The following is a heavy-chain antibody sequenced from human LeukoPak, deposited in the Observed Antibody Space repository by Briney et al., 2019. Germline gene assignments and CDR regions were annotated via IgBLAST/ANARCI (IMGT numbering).Heavy chain of an antibody. D-gene: IGHD3-16*02. CDR1: GGSFSGYY. CDR2: INHSGST. Sequence: SETLSLTCAAYGGSFSGYYWSWIRQPPGKGLEWIGEINHSGSTNYNPSLKSRVTISVDTSKNQFSLKLSSVTAADTAVYYCARSGPPYDYVWGSYRYYFDYWGQGTLVTVSS. J-gene: IGHJ4*02. V-gene: IGHV4-34*01. CDR3: ARSGPPYDYVWGSYRYYFDY.